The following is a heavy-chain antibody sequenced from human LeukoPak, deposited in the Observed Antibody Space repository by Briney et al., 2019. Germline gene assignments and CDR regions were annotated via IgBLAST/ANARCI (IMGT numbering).Heavy chain of an antibody. V-gene: IGHV4-34*01. CDR2: INHSGST. J-gene: IGHJ4*02. CDR1: GGSISGYY. Sequence: PSETLSLTCTVSGGSISGYYWSWIRQPPGKGLEWIGEINHSGSTNYNPSLKSRVTISVDTSKNQFSLKLSSVTAADTAVYYCARGPGATVTTSVGDYWGQGTLVTVSS. D-gene: IGHD4-17*01. CDR3: ARGPGATVTTSVGDY.